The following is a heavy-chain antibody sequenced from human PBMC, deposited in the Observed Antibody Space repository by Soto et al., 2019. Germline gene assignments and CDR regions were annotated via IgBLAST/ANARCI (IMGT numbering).Heavy chain of an antibody. D-gene: IGHD6-19*01. CDR3: ARDPKMSAVAGTSVEDY. Sequence: QVQLVESGGGVVQPGRSLRLSCAASGFTFSSYAMHWVRHAPGKGLEWVAVISYDGSNKYYADSVKGRFTISRDNSKNTLYLQMNSLRAEDTAVYYCARDPKMSAVAGTSVEDYWGQGTLVTVSS. CDR2: ISYDGSNK. J-gene: IGHJ4*02. CDR1: GFTFSSYA. V-gene: IGHV3-30-3*01.